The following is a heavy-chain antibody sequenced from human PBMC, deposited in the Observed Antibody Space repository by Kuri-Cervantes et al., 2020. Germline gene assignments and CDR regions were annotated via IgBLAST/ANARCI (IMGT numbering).Heavy chain of an antibody. J-gene: IGHJ2*01. D-gene: IGHD3-22*01. CDR2: IGAGGDT. Sequence: GGSLRLSCAASGFTFSNYAMSWVRQAPGKGLEWVSAIGAGGDTYYPGSVKGRFTISRDNAKNSLYLQMNSPRAGDTAVYYCARELSDYDSYGWYLDLWGRGTLVTVSS. CDR3: ARELSDYDSYGWYLDL. CDR1: GFTFSNYA. V-gene: IGHV3-13*01.